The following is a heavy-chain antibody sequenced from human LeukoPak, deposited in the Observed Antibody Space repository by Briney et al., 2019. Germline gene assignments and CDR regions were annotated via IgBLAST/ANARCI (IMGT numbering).Heavy chain of an antibody. CDR2: ISGSGGST. V-gene: IGHV3-23*01. J-gene: IGHJ4*02. D-gene: IGHD4-17*01. Sequence: PGGSLRLSCAASGFTSSSYAMSWVRQAPGKGLEWVSAISGSGGSTYYADSVKGRFTISRDNSKNTLYLQMNSLRAEDTAVSYCARDGGYGDYVEWGQGTLVTVSS. CDR1: GFTSSSYA. CDR3: ARDGGYGDYVE.